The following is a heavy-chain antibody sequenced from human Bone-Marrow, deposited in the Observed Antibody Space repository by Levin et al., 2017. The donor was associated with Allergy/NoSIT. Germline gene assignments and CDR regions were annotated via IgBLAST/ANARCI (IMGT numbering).Heavy chain of an antibody. CDR1: GGSLISGCCDYY. Sequence: TASETLSLTCTVSGGSLISGCCDYYWGWIRQPPGEALEWIGTINYSGRTYYNPSLTSRVTISVDTSNNQFSLKLSSVTAADTAVYYCARQIGGGNWYFDLWGRGTLVTVSS. V-gene: IGHV4-39*01. CDR3: ARQIGGGNWYFDL. D-gene: IGHD3-16*01. J-gene: IGHJ2*01. CDR2: INYSGRT.